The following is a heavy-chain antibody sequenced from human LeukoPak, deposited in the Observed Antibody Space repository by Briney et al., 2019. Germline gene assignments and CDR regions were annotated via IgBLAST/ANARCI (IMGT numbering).Heavy chain of an antibody. J-gene: IGHJ1*01. V-gene: IGHV4-59*04. CDR1: GGSISTYY. CDR3: GXXVXSXDGXGYFLPEYFQH. Sequence: AXETLSXXCSVSGGSISTYYWTWIRQPPGKGLEWIGSFYHSGSTYYNPSLKSRVTISVDTSKNQFSLKLSSVTAADTAVYYCGXXVXSXDGXGYFLPEYFQHWGQGTLVTVSS. CDR2: FYHSGST. D-gene: IGHD3-22*01.